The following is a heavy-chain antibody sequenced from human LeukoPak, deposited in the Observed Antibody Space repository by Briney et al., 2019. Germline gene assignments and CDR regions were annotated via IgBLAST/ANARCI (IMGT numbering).Heavy chain of an antibody. CDR3: AKYGDYGKGDDYFDY. Sequence: SETLSLTRTVSGGSISSYYWSWIRQPPGKGLEWIGYIYYSGSTNYNPSLKSRVTISVDTSKNQFSLKLSSVTAADTAVYYCAKYGDYGKGDDYFDYWGQGTLVTVSS. V-gene: IGHV4-59*08. D-gene: IGHD4-17*01. CDR1: GGSISSYY. CDR2: IYYSGST. J-gene: IGHJ4*02.